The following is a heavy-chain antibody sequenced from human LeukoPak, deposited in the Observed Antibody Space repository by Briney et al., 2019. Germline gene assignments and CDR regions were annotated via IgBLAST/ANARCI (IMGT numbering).Heavy chain of an antibody. CDR3: ARGYDYVWGSYVDY. J-gene: IGHJ4*02. CDR1: GYTFTSYF. V-gene: IGHV1-2*02. Sequence: ASVKVSCKASGYTFTSYFMHWVRQAPGQGLEWMGWINPNSGGTNYAQKFQGRVTMTRDTSISTAYMELSRLRSDDTAVYYCARGYDYVWGSYVDYWGQGTLVTVSS. CDR2: INPNSGGT. D-gene: IGHD3-16*01.